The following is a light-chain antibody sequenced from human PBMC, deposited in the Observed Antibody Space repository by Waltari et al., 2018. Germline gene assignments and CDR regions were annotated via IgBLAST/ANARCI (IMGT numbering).Light chain of an antibody. J-gene: IGLJ3*02. CDR1: TLPKEY. V-gene: IGLV3-25*03. CDR2: KDS. CDR3: QSSDSSGSYVL. Sequence: SYGLTQAPSVSVSPGQTARIHCSGDTLPKEYAYWYQQKPGQAPVLVIYKDSERPSGIPERFSGSRAGTTVALTINGVQAEDEAEYYCQSSDSSGSYVLFGGGTKLTVL.